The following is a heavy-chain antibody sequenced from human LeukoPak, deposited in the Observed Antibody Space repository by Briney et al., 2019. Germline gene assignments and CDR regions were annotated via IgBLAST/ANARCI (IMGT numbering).Heavy chain of an antibody. Sequence: GGSLRLSCAASGFTFSDYQMGWVRQAPGKGLEWVANTRQDGSEKYYADSVKGRFTISRDNAKNSLDLQMNSLRAEDTAVYYCAREEFKGFDYWGQGNLVTVSS. CDR2: TRQDGSEK. CDR1: GFTFSDYQ. V-gene: IGHV3-7*01. J-gene: IGHJ4*02. D-gene: IGHD3-10*01. CDR3: AREEFKGFDY.